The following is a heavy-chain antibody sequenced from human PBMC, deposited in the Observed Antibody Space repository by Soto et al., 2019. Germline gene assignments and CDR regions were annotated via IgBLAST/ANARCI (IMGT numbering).Heavy chain of an antibody. CDR3: AKDNWNDGWPDY. D-gene: IGHD1-20*01. Sequence: QVQLVESGGGVVQPGRSLRLSCVASGFTFSSYGMHWVRKAPGKGLEWVAVISYDGSNKYYTDSVKGRFTISRDNAKNTLYLQMNSLRGEDTAVYYCAKDNWNDGWPDYWGQGTLVTVSS. J-gene: IGHJ4*02. CDR1: GFTFSSYG. V-gene: IGHV3-30*18. CDR2: ISYDGSNK.